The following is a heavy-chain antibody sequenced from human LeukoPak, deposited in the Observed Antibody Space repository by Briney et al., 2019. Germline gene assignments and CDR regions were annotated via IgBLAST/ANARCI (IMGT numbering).Heavy chain of an antibody. CDR2: IYYSGST. D-gene: IGHD2-2*01. CDR1: GGSISSSSYY. V-gene: IGHV4-39*01. CDR3: ARRADGPAFFDY. J-gene: IGHJ4*02. Sequence: SETLSPTCTVSGGSISSSSYYWGWIRQPPGKGLEWIGSIYYSGSTYYNPSLKSRVTISVDTSKNQFSLKLSSVTAADTAVYYCARRADGPAFFDYWGQGTLVTVSS.